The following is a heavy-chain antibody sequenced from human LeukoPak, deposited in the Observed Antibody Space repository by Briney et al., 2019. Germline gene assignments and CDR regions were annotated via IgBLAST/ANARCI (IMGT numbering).Heavy chain of an antibody. CDR2: INHSGST. V-gene: IGHV4-34*01. CDR3: ARGRTYDYVWGSYRYEYFDY. CDR1: GGSFSGYY. Sequence: SETLSLTCAVYGGSFSGYYWSWIRQPPGKGLEWIGEINHSGSTNYNPCLKSRVTISVDTSKNQFSLKLSSVTAADTAVYYCARGRTYDYVWGSYRYEYFDYWGQGTLVTVSS. D-gene: IGHD3-16*02. J-gene: IGHJ4*02.